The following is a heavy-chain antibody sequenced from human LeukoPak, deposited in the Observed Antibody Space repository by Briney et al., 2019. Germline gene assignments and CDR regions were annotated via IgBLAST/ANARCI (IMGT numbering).Heavy chain of an antibody. CDR2: IYPGDYET. CDR1: GYSFSNYC. Sequence: GESLKISCEGSGYSFSNYCIGWVRQMPGKGLEWMGIIYPGDYETRYSPSFQGLVTISVDKSISTAYLQWSSLKASDTAMYYCASPPGYCGNDCSFDHWGQGTLVTVPS. D-gene: IGHD2-21*02. CDR3: ASPPGYCGNDCSFDH. V-gene: IGHV5-51*01. J-gene: IGHJ4*02.